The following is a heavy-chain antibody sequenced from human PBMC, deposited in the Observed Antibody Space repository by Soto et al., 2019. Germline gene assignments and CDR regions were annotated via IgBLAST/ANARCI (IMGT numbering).Heavy chain of an antibody. J-gene: IGHJ3*02. CDR1: GFTFSSYA. CDR2: ISGSGGST. D-gene: IGHD1-26*01. V-gene: IGHV3-23*01. CDR3: AKDWEMISGSYYGGDAFDI. Sequence: GGSLRLSCAASGFTFSSYAMSWVRQAPGKGLEWVSAISGSGGSTYYADSVKGRFTISRDNSKNTLYLQMNSLRAEDTAVYYCAKDWEMISGSYYGGDAFDIWGQGTMVTVSS.